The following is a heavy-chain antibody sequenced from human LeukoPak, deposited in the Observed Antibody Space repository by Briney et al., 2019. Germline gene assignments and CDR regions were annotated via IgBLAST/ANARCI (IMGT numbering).Heavy chain of an antibody. V-gene: IGHV3-7*01. CDR2: IKPEGSEK. Sequence: GGSLRLSCAASGFTFNTYWMTWVRQAPGKGLQWVGNIKPEGSEKKYVDSVKGRFTIYRDKAKKSLYLQMRSLRGEDTAVYYCATQAAYDFGSGWYYFDNWGQGTLVGVSS. D-gene: IGHD3-3*01. J-gene: IGHJ4*02. CDR3: ATQAAYDFGSGWYYFDN. CDR1: GFTFNTYW.